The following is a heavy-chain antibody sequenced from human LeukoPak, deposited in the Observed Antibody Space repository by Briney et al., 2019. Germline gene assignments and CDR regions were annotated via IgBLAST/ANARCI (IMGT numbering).Heavy chain of an antibody. D-gene: IGHD3-10*01. CDR2: IYHSGHT. CDR1: GGSISSSNW. J-gene: IGHJ4*02. V-gene: IGHV4-4*02. CDR3: ARGPETERDFFGSATKKGLNY. Sequence: PSETLSLTCAVSGGSISSSNWWSWVRQPPGKGLEWIGEIYHSGHTNYNSSLKSRVTMSVDKSKNQFPLKLTSVTAADTAIYYCARGPETERDFFGSATKKGLNYWGQGTLVTVSS.